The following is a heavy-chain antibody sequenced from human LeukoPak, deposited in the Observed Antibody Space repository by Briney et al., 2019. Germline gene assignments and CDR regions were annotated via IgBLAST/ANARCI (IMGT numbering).Heavy chain of an antibody. Sequence: GASLRLSCAASGFIFRNYAMSWVRQAPGKGLEWVSAITGSGDTTYYADSVKGRFTISRDNSKNTLYVEMNTLRAEDTAVYYCAKWGDYDILTGYYVSDFWGQGTLVTISS. CDR1: GFIFRNYA. V-gene: IGHV3-23*01. CDR3: AKWGDYDILTGYYVSDF. J-gene: IGHJ4*02. CDR2: ITGSGDTT. D-gene: IGHD3-9*01.